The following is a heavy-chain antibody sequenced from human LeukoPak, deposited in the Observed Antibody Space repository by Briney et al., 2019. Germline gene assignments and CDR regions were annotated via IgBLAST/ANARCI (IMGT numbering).Heavy chain of an antibody. Sequence: GASVKVSWKASGYTFTGYYMHWVRQAPGQGLEWMGWINPNSGGTNYAQKFQGRVTMTRDTSISTAYMELSRLRSDDTAVYYCARDASITMIYGMDVWGQGTTVTVSS. CDR1: GYTFTGYY. V-gene: IGHV1-2*02. D-gene: IGHD3-22*01. CDR3: ARDASITMIYGMDV. J-gene: IGHJ6*02. CDR2: INPNSGGT.